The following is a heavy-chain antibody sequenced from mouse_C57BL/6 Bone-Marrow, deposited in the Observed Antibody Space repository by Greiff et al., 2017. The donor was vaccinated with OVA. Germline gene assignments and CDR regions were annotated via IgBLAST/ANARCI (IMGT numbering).Heavy chain of an antibody. J-gene: IGHJ2*01. V-gene: IGHV1-81*01. Sequence: QVQLQQSGAELARPGASVKLSCKASGYTFTSYGISWVKQRTGQGLEWIGEIYPRSGNTYYNEKFKGKATLTADKSSSTAYMELRSLTSEDTAVYYCTSHYYGSSYYFDYWGQGTTLTVSS. CDR3: TSHYYGSSYYFDY. D-gene: IGHD1-1*01. CDR2: IYPRSGNT. CDR1: GYTFTSYG.